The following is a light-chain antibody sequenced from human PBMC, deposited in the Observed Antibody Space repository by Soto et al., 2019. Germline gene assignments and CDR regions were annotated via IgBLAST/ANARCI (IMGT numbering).Light chain of an antibody. CDR3: QQSYRTPFI. J-gene: IGKJ3*01. CDR2: AAS. Sequence: DIQMTQSPSSLSASVGDRVTITCRASQSISNFLNWYQQKPGKAPKLLIYAASSLQSGVPSRFSGSGSGTDFTLTISSLQPEDFATYYCQQSYRTPFIFGPGTKVDIK. V-gene: IGKV1-39*01. CDR1: QSISNF.